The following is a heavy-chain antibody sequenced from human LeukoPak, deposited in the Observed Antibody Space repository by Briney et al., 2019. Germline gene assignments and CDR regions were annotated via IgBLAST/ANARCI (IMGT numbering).Heavy chain of an antibody. CDR3: ARLYAGYYYYYYYMDV. Sequence: ASVKVSCKASGYTFTSYDINWVRQATGQGLEWMGWMNPNSGNTGYAQKFQGRVTMTRNTSISTAYMELSSLRSEDTAVYYCARLYAGYYYYYYYMDVWGKGTTVTISS. J-gene: IGHJ6*03. D-gene: IGHD3-16*01. V-gene: IGHV1-8*01. CDR1: GYTFTSYD. CDR2: MNPNSGNT.